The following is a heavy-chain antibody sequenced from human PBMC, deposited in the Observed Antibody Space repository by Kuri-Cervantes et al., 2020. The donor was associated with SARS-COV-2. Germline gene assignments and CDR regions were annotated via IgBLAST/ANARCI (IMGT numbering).Heavy chain of an antibody. V-gene: IGHV3-20*01. J-gene: IGHJ4*02. CDR3: ARYPGYDSSGYHDY. Sequence: GESLKISCAASGDIFTDAWMSWVRQAPGKGLEWVSGINWNGGSTGYADSVKGRFTISRDNAKNSLYLQMNSLRAEDTALYHCARYPGYDSSGYHDYWGQGTLVTVSS. CDR2: INWNGGST. CDR1: GDIFTDAW. D-gene: IGHD3-22*01.